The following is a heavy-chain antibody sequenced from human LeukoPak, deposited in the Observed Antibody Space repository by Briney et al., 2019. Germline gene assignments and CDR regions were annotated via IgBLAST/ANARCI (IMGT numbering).Heavy chain of an antibody. J-gene: IGHJ4*02. CDR3: ARTYYYDSSGYWLDY. CDR1: GGSISSGGYY. CDR2: IYYSGST. V-gene: IGHV4-31*03. D-gene: IGHD3-22*01. Sequence: SQTLSLTCTVSGGSISSGGYYWSWIRQHPGKGLEWIGYIYYSGSTYYNPTLKSRVTISVDTSKNQFSLKLSSVTAADRAVYYCARTYYYDSSGYWLDYWGQGTLVTVSS.